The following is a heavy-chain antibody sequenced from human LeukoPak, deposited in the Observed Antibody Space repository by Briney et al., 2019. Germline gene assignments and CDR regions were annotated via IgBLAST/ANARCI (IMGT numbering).Heavy chain of an antibody. CDR1: GFTFSDYY. Sequence: NPGGSLRLSCAASGFTFSDYYMSWIRQAPGKGLEWVSYISSSGSTIYYADSVKGRFTISRDNAKNSLYLQMNSLRAEDTAVYYCARANYYDSSGYYGAFDIWGQGTMVTVSS. V-gene: IGHV3-11*01. J-gene: IGHJ3*02. D-gene: IGHD3-22*01. CDR2: ISSSGSTI. CDR3: ARANYYDSSGYYGAFDI.